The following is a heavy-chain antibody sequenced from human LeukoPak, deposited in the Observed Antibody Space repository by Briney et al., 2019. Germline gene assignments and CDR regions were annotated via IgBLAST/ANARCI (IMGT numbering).Heavy chain of an antibody. Sequence: PGGSLRLSCTASGFTFSGYEMNWVRQAPGKGLEWVSHISSSGRTMYYADSVKGRFTISRDNAKNSLYLQMNSLRAEDTAVYYCARLGSLCRNGVCYGGWGQGILVTVST. CDR1: GFTFSGYE. CDR2: ISSSGRTM. CDR3: ARLGSLCRNGVCYGG. D-gene: IGHD2-8*01. J-gene: IGHJ4*02. V-gene: IGHV3-48*03.